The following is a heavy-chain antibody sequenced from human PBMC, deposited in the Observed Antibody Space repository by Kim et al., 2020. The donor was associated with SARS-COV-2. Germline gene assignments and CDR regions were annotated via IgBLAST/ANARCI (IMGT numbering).Heavy chain of an antibody. V-gene: IGHV3-23*01. CDR3: AKQAFYYYGSGSYSED. J-gene: IGHJ4*02. CDR2: ISGSGGST. CDR1: GFTFSSYA. Sequence: GGSLRLSCAASGFTFSSYAMSWVRQAPGKGLEWVSAISGSGGSTYYADSVKGRFTISRDNSKNTLYLQMNSLRAEDTAVYYCAKQAFYYYGSGSYSEDWGQGTLVTVSS. D-gene: IGHD3-10*01.